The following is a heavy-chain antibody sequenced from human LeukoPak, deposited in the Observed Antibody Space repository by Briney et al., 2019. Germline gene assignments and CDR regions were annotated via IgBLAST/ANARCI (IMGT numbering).Heavy chain of an antibody. J-gene: IGHJ4*02. V-gene: IGHV4-61*01. CDR2: IYYSGST. D-gene: IGHD4-17*01. CDR3: ARDRYGDYDFDY. Sequence: PSETLSLTCTVSGGSVSSGSYYWSWIRQPPGKGLEWIGYIYYSGSTNYNPSLKSRVTISVDTSKNQFSLKLSSVTAADTAVYYCARDRYGDYDFDYWGQGTLVTVSS. CDR1: GGSVSSGSYY.